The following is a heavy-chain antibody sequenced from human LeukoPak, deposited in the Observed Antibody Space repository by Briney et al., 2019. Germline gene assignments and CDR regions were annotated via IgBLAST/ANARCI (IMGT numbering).Heavy chain of an antibody. Sequence: SETLSLTCTVSGGSISSYYWSWIRQPPGKGLEWIAYIYYSGSTNYNPSLKSRVTISVDTSKNQFSLKLSSVTAADTAVYYCARYYDSSGYYLGDAFDIWGQGTMVTVSS. CDR2: IYYSGST. J-gene: IGHJ3*02. V-gene: IGHV4-59*12. D-gene: IGHD3-22*01. CDR3: ARYYDSSGYYLGDAFDI. CDR1: GGSISSYY.